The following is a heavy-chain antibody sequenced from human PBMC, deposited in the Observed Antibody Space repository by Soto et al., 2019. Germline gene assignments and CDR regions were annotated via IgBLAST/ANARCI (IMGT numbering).Heavy chain of an antibody. CDR1: GGSFSGYY. CDR2: INHSGST. Sequence: QVQLQQWGAGLLKPSETLSLTCAVYGGSFSGYYWSWIRQPPGKGLEWIGEINHSGSTNYNPSLKGRVTISVDTSKNQFSLKLSSVTAADTAVYYCARGGGYDFYGYWGQGTLVTVSS. V-gene: IGHV4-34*01. D-gene: IGHD3-3*01. J-gene: IGHJ4*02. CDR3: ARGGGYDFYGY.